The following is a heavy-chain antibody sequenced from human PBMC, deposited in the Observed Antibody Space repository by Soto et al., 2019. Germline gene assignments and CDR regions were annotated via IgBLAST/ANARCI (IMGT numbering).Heavy chain of an antibody. CDR2: IDPSDSYT. V-gene: IGHV5-10-1*01. CDR3: SRHALPGGIAVAYGMDV. D-gene: IGHD6-19*01. Sequence: PGESLKISWKGSGYSFSSYWISWVRQMPGKGLEWMGRIDPSDSYTNYSPSFQGHVTISADKSISTAYLQWSRLKASDTAMYHSSRHALPGGIAVAYGMDVWGQGTKGTLS. J-gene: IGHJ6*02. CDR1: GYSFSSYW.